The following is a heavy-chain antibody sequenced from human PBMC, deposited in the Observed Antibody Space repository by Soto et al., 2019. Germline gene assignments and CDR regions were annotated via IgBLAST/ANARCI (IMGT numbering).Heavy chain of an antibody. CDR1: GFTFSDYY. D-gene: IGHD6-19*01. CDR2: ISSSSSYT. J-gene: IGHJ6*02. CDR3: ANIAVAGYYGMDV. V-gene: IGHV3-11*05. Sequence: QVQLVESGGGLVKPGGSLRLSCAASGFTFSDYYMSWIRQAPGKGLEWVSYISSSSSYTNYADSVKGRFTISRDNAKNSLYLQMNSLRAEDTAVYYCANIAVAGYYGMDVWGQGTTVTVSS.